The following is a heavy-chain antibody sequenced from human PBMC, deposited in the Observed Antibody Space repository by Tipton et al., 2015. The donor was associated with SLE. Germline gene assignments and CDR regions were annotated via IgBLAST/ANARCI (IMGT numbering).Heavy chain of an antibody. V-gene: IGHV4-31*03. CDR2: IYYSGST. CDR1: GGSISSGGYY. D-gene: IGHD2/OR15-2a*01. Sequence: GLVKPSQTLSLTCTVSGGSISSGGYYWSWIRQHPGKGLEWIGYIYYSGSTYYNPSLKSRVTISVDMSKNQFSLNLTSVTAADTAVYYCARSDPFIVIVQGLITTQGVFDYWGQGALVTVAS. J-gene: IGHJ4*02. CDR3: ARSDPFIVIVQGLITTQGVFDY.